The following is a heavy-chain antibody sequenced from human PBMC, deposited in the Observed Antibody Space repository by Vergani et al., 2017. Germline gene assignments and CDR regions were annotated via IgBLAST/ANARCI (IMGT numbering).Heavy chain of an antibody. D-gene: IGHD3-22*01. CDR3: ARDDSSGYYHTY. CDR2: ISSSSSYI. CDR1: GFTFSTYA. V-gene: IGHV3-21*01. Sequence: EVQLLESGGSLKQPGGSVRLSCAASGFTFSTYAMHWVRQAPGKGLEWVSSISSSSSYIYYADSVKGRFTISRDNAKNSLYLQMNSLRAEDTAVYYCARDDSSGYYHTYWGQGTLVTVSS. J-gene: IGHJ4*02.